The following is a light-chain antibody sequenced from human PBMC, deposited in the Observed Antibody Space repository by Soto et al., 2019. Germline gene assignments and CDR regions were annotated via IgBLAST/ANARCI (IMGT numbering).Light chain of an antibody. CDR1: SSDVGAYDF. CDR3: SSYTTNTTLYV. Sequence: QSVLTQPASVSGSPGQSITISCSGASSDVGAYDFVSWYQHHPGKAPKVLIYGVRNRPSGVSSRFSGSKSGNTASLTISGLQAEDEADYYCSSYTTNTTLYVFGTGTKLTVL. V-gene: IGLV2-14*01. J-gene: IGLJ1*01. CDR2: GVR.